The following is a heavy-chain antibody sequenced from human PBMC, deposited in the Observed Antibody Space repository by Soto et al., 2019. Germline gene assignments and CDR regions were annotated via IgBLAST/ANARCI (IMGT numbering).Heavy chain of an antibody. CDR2: INPNSGGT. CDR1: GYTFTGYY. CDR3: ASHSSSSLYFQH. D-gene: IGHD6-6*01. V-gene: IGHV1-2*02. Sequence: AAGKVSCKASGYTFTGYYMHWVRQAPGQGLEWMGWINPNSGGTNYAQKFQGRVTMTRDTSISTAYMELSRLRSDDTAVYYCASHSSSSLYFQHWGQGTLVTVSS. J-gene: IGHJ1*01.